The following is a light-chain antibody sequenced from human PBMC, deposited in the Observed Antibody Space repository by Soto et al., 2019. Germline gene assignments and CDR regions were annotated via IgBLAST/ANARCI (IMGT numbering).Light chain of an antibody. J-gene: IGKJ4*01. V-gene: IGKV3-20*01. Sequence: EVVLTQSPGTLSLSPGERATLSCRASQSFRNNYLAWYQQRPGQAPRLLIYGVSRRASGIPDRFSGSGSEADFNLTISRLEPEDSGVSYCQQYDSTPGFTFGGGTKVEIK. CDR2: GVS. CDR1: QSFRNNY. CDR3: QQYDSTPGFT.